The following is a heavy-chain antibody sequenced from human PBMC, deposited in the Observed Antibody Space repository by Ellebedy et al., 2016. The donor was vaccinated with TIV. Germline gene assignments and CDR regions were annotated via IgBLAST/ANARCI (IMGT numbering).Heavy chain of an antibody. V-gene: IGHV5-51*01. D-gene: IGHD4-17*01. CDR3: ARHKYYGDYVDAFDI. J-gene: IGHJ3*02. Sequence: GESLKISCKGSGYSFTSYWIGWVRQMPGKGLEWMGIIYPGDSDTRYSPSFQGQVTISADKSISTAYLQWSSLKASDTAMYYCARHKYYGDYVDAFDIWGQGTMVTVSS. CDR1: GYSFTSYW. CDR2: IYPGDSDT.